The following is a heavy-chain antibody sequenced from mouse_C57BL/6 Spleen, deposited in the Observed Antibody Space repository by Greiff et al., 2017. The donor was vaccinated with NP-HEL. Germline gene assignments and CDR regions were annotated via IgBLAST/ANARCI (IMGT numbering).Heavy chain of an antibody. V-gene: IGHV1-81*01. CDR1: GYTFTSYG. J-gene: IGHJ2*01. D-gene: IGHD2-1*01. CDR3: ARIWYPWFDY. Sequence: QVQLKQSGAELVRPGASVKLSCKASGYTFTSYGISWVKQRTGQGLEWIGEIYPRSGNTNYNEKFKGKATMTADKSSSTAYIELRSLESAKSAFYFCARIWYPWFDYWGQGTTLTVSS. CDR2: IYPRSGNT.